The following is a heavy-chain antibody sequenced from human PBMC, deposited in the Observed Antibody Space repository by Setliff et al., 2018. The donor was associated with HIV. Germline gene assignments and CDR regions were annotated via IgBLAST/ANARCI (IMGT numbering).Heavy chain of an antibody. V-gene: IGHV4-61*02. J-gene: IGHJ4*02. CDR2: IFASGRT. D-gene: IGHD3-22*01. CDR1: GGSISRGNYF. Sequence: NPSETLSLTCTVSGGSISRGNYFWSWIRQPAGKGLEWIGRIFASGRTNFNPSLKSPVSISVDTSRNQFSLRLSSVTAADTAVYYCARAIDGRSGYQSGGFDSWGQGTLVTVPQ. CDR3: ARAIDGRSGYQSGGFDS.